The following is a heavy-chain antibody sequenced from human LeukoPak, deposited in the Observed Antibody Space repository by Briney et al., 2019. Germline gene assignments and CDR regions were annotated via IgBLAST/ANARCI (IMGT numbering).Heavy chain of an antibody. D-gene: IGHD3-22*01. V-gene: IGHV3-66*01. CDR2: IYSGGST. J-gene: IGHJ4*02. CDR1: GGSFSGYY. Sequence: ETLSLTCAVYGGSFSGYYWSWVRQAPGKGLEWVSVIYSGGSTYYADSVKGRFTISRDNSKNTLYLQMNSLRAEDTAVYYCARDYYDSSGYSYNYWGQGTLVTVSS. CDR3: ARDYYDSSGYSYNY.